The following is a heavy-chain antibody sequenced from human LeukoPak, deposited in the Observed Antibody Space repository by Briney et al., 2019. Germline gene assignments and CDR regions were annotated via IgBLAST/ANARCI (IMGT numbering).Heavy chain of an antibody. J-gene: IGHJ4*01. V-gene: IGHV4-4*08. CDR2: IYSSGST. D-gene: IGHD2-8*01. CDR3: TSGGMVSGDF. Sequence: SETLSLTCTVSGGSINSYYWSWIRQPPGKGLEWIGYIYSSGSTTYNPSLNSRVTISRDTSKNQYSLNLRSVTAADTAVYYCTSGGMVSGDFWGHGTLVTVSS. CDR1: GGSINSYY.